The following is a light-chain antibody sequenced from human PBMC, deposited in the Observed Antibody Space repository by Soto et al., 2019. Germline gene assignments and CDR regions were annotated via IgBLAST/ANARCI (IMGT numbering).Light chain of an antibody. CDR1: QSVSSSY. CDR2: GAS. CDR3: QQYGSSPWT. Sequence: EIVMTQSPATLSVSPGERAPLSCRASQSVSSSYLAWYQQKPGQAPRLLIYGASSRATGIPDRFSGSGSGTDFTLTISRLEPEEFAVYYCQQYGSSPWTFGQGTKVDIK. J-gene: IGKJ1*01. V-gene: IGKV3-20*01.